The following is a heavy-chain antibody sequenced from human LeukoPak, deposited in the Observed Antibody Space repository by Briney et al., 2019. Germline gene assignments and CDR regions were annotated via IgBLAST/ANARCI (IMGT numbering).Heavy chain of an antibody. Sequence: SVTVSCKASGGAFSSYAISWVRQAPGQGLEWMGGIIPIFGTANFAQKCQGRVTITTDETTSTAYMELSSLRSEDTAVYYCASEVAGTLLGFDPWGQGTLVTVSS. CDR3: ASEVAGTLLGFDP. CDR1: GGAFSSYA. CDR2: IIPIFGTA. J-gene: IGHJ5*02. D-gene: IGHD6-19*01. V-gene: IGHV1-69*05.